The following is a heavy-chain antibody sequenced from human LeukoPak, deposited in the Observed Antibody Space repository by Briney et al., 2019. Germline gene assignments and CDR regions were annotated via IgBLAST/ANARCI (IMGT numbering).Heavy chain of an antibody. CDR2: IYTSGST. V-gene: IGHV4-4*07. J-gene: IGHJ4*02. CDR1: GGSISSYY. Sequence: PSETLSLTXTVSGGSISSYYWSWIWQPAGKGLEWIGRIYTSGSTNYNPSLKSRVTMSVDTSKNQFSLKLSSVTAADTAVYYSARNVFSGWYYFDYWGQGTLVTVSS. CDR3: ARNVFSGWYYFDY. D-gene: IGHD6-19*01.